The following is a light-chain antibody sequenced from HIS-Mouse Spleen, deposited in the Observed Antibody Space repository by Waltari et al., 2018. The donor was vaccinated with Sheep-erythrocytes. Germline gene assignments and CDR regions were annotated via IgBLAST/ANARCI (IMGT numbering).Light chain of an antibody. CDR2: GAS. Sequence: GTLSCRAIQSVSSSYLAWYQQKPGQAPRLLIYGASSRATGIPDRFSGSGSGTDFTLTISRLEPEDFAVYYCQQYGSSPFTFGPGTKVDIK. CDR3: QQYGSSPFT. J-gene: IGKJ3*01. V-gene: IGKV3-20*01. CDR1: QSVSSSY.